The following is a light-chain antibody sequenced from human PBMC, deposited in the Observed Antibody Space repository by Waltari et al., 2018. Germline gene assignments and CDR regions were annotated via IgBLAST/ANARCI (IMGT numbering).Light chain of an antibody. J-gene: IGKJ2*01. CDR3: QQSYKTPYT. CDR2: AAY. Sequence: DIQMTQSPSSLSASVGDRVTITCRASQSISSYLNWYQQKPGKAPNLLIYAAYSLQSGVPSMFSGSGSGTDFTLTISSLQPEDSATYYCQQSYKTPYTFGQGTKLEIK. CDR1: QSISSY. V-gene: IGKV1-39*01.